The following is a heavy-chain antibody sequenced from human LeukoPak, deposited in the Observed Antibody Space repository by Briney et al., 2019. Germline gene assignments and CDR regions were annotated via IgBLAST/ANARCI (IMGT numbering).Heavy chain of an antibody. CDR2: ISSSGGTT. V-gene: IGHV3-23*01. J-gene: IGHJ4*02. Sequence: QTGGSLRLSCAASGFTFINYAMSWVRQAPGKGMEWVSVISSSGGTTYYADSVKGRFTISRDNSKNTLYLQMNSLRAEDTAVYYCARVSRDTAMVLDYFDYWGQGTLVTVSS. D-gene: IGHD5-18*01. CDR3: ARVSRDTAMVLDYFDY. CDR1: GFTFINYA.